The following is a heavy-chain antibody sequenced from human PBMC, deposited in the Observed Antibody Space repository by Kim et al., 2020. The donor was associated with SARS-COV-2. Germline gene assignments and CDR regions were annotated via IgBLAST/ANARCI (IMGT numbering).Heavy chain of an antibody. CDR3: ARVIAAARNWFDP. Sequence: YAQKFQGRVTMTRDTSTSTVYMELSSLRSEDTAVYYCARVIAAARNWFDPWGQGTLVTVSS. J-gene: IGHJ5*02. D-gene: IGHD6-13*01. V-gene: IGHV1-46*01.